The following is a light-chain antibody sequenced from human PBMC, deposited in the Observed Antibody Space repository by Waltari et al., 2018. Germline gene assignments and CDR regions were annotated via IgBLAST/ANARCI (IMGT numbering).Light chain of an antibody. CDR3: MQALQTGYT. V-gene: IGKV2-28*01. CDR1: RSLLHSTGYNY. Sequence: DIVMTQSPLSIPVTPGWPASTPCWRARSLLHSTGYNYLDWYLHKPGQSPQLLIYLGSNRDSGVPDRFSGSGSGTDFTLKISRVEAEDVGVYYCMQALQTGYTFGQGTKLEIK. CDR2: LGS. J-gene: IGKJ2*01.